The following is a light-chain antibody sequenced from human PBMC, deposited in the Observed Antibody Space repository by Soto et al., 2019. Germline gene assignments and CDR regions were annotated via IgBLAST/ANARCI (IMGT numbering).Light chain of an antibody. CDR3: SSYTRSSTDV. CDR1: ICGVGGYND. CDR2: EVS. Sequence: QSVAPGPCSVWVSRGPSIPRVCTGCICGVGGYNDFSRYQHLPGTAATLLIYEVSNRPLGVANRFPGSKSGNPASLTISGLQVEHEADHFCSSYTRSSTDVFGTRTTVSVL. J-gene: IGLJ1*01. V-gene: IGLV2-14*01.